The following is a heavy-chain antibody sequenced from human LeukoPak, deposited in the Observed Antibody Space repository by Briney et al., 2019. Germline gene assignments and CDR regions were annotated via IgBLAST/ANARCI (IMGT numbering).Heavy chain of an antibody. CDR1: GFTFSSYA. CDR2: IRYDEITK. Sequence: SGGSLRLSCAASGFTFSSYAMHWVRQAPGKGLEWVTFIRYDEITKYYADSVKGRFTVSRDNSKNTLYLQMNSLRAEDTAVYYCAKGYYGSGSSIDYWGQGTLVTVSS. D-gene: IGHD3-10*01. CDR3: AKGYYGSGSSIDY. V-gene: IGHV3-30*02. J-gene: IGHJ4*02.